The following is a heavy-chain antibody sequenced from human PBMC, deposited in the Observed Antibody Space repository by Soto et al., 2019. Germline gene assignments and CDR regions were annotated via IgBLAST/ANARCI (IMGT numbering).Heavy chain of an antibody. CDR1: GYTFTSYG. CDR3: ARAGYHTYGSAPYYSALDV. J-gene: IGHJ6*02. D-gene: IGHD5-18*01. V-gene: IGHV1-18*01. CDR2: ISAYNGNT. Sequence: QVQLVQSGAEVKKPGASVKVSCKASGYTFTSYGINWVRQAPGQGLEWMGWISAYNGNTNYAQQLQGRVTMTTDTSPSTAYMELRRLRSDDTAVYYCARAGYHTYGSAPYYSALDVWGQGTTVTVSS.